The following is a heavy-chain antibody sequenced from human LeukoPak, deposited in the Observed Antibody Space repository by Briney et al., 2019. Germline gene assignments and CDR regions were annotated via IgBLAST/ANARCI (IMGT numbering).Heavy chain of an antibody. J-gene: IGHJ4*02. CDR3: ARGTKLGYYDSSGSLGY. D-gene: IGHD3-22*01. Sequence: GGSLRLSCAASGFTFSDYYMSWIRQAPGKGLEWVSYISSSGSTIYYADSVKGRFTISRDNAKSSLYLQMNSLRAEDTAVYYCARGTKLGYYDSSGSLGYWGQGTLVTVSS. CDR2: ISSSGSTI. CDR1: GFTFSDYY. V-gene: IGHV3-11*04.